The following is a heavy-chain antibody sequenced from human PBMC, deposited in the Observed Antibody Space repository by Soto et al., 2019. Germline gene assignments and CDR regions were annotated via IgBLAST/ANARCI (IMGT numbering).Heavy chain of an antibody. V-gene: IGHV3-73*02. CDR3: TSPIYDRSGYPLDY. CDR1: GFTFSGSA. D-gene: IGHD3-22*01. CDR2: IRSKANSYAT. Sequence: EVQLVESGGGLVQPGGSLKLSCAASGFTFSGSAMHWVRQASGKGLEWVGGIRSKANSYATAYAGSVKGRFTISRDDSKDTAYLQMNSLKTEDTAVYYCTSPIYDRSGYPLDYWGQGTLVTVSS. J-gene: IGHJ4*02.